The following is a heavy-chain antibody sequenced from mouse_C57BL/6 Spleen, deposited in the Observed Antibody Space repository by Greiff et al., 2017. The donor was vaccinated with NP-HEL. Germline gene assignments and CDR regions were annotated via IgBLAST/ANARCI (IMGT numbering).Heavy chain of an antibody. CDR1: GFTFSDYG. D-gene: IGHD1-1*01. V-gene: IGHV5-17*01. Sequence: EVQVVESGGGLVKPGGSLKLSCAASGFTFSDYGMHWVRQAPEKGLEWVAYISSGSSTIYYADTVKGRFTISRDNAKNTLFLQMTSLRYADTAMYYCARFDYYEDFDYWGQGTTRTVSS. J-gene: IGHJ2*01. CDR3: ARFDYYEDFDY. CDR2: ISSGSSTI.